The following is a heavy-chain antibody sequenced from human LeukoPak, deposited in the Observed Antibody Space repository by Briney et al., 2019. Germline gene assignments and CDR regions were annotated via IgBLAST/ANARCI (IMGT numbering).Heavy chain of an antibody. CDR3: ASGHSSSWAADY. J-gene: IGHJ4*02. CDR1: GGSISSYY. V-gene: IGHV4-4*07. D-gene: IGHD6-13*01. Sequence: SETLSPTCTVSGGSISSYYWSWIRQPAGKGLEWIGRIYTSGSTNYNPSLKSRVTMSVDTSKNQFSLKLSSVTAADTAVYYCASGHSSSWAADYWGQGTLVTVSS. CDR2: IYTSGST.